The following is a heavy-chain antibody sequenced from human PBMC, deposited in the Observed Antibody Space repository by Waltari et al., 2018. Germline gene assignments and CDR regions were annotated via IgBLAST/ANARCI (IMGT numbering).Heavy chain of an antibody. CDR1: GYSISSGYY. CDR3: ATRLRRDPKAFDI. Sequence: QVQLQESGPGLVKPSETLSLTCTVSGYSISSGYYWGWLRQPPGKGLEWIGSIYHSGSTYYNPSLKSRVTISVDTSKNQFSLKLSSVTAADTAVYYCATRLRRDPKAFDIWGQGTMVTVSS. D-gene: IGHD4-17*01. V-gene: IGHV4-38-2*02. J-gene: IGHJ3*02. CDR2: IYHSGST.